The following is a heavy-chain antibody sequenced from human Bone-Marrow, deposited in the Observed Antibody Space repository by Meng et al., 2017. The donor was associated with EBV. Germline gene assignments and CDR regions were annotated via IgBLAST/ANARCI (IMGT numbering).Heavy chain of an antibody. CDR1: GYIFTTYA. Sequence: QVQLVQSGAELKKPGASVKVLRKGPGYIFTTYAIHWVRQAPGQRLEWMGWINAAIANTKYSQRLHDRLTITSDTSANTVYMELSSLTSEDTALYYCAASPGDPRAGIDSWGQGTLVTVSS. D-gene: IGHD4-17*01. J-gene: IGHJ4*02. CDR2: INAAIANT. CDR3: AASPGDPRAGIDS. V-gene: IGHV1-3*01.